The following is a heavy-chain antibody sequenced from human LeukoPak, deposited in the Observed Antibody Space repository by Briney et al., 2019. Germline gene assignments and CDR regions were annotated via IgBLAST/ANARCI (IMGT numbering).Heavy chain of an antibody. CDR2: INPSGGNT. Sequence: ASVKVSCKASGYTFTSYYMHWVRQAPGQGLEWMGIINPSGGNTNYAQKFQGRVTMTRDTSTSTVYMELSSLRSEDTAVYYCARDHQGATEGFDYWGQGTLVTVSS. CDR1: GYTFTSYY. CDR3: ARDHQGATEGFDY. V-gene: IGHV1-46*01. J-gene: IGHJ4*02. D-gene: IGHD1-26*01.